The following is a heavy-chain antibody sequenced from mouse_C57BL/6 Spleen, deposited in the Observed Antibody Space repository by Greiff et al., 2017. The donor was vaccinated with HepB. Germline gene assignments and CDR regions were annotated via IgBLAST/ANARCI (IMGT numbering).Heavy chain of an antibody. CDR1: GFNIKDDY. D-gene: IGHD1-1*01. CDR2: IDPENGDT. J-gene: IGHJ3*01. V-gene: IGHV14-4*01. Sequence: VQLQQSGAELVRPGASVKLSCTASGFNIKDDYMHWVKQRPEQGLEWIGWIDPENGDTEYASKFQGKATITTDTSSNTAYLQRSSLTSEDTAVYYCIYASGYRCEYWGQGTLVTVSP. CDR3: IYASGYRCEY.